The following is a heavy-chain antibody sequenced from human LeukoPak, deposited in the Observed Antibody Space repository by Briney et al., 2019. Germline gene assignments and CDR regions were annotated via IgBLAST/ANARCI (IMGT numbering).Heavy chain of an antibody. V-gene: IGHV3-21*01. J-gene: IGHJ4*02. CDR2: INNDGSYI. Sequence: GGSLRLSCSASGFIFSNSAMNWVRQAPGKGLEWVSSINNDGSYIYYAGSVKGRFTISRDNAKNSLYLRLNSLRIEDTAVYYCARDGDGRGEDFDYWGQGILVTVSS. D-gene: IGHD4-17*01. CDR3: ARDGDGRGEDFDY. CDR1: GFIFSNSA.